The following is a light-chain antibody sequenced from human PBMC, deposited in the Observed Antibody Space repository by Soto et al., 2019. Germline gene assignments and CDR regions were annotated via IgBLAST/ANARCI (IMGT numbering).Light chain of an antibody. CDR3: QSYDSSLSGSYV. J-gene: IGLJ1*01. V-gene: IGLV1-40*01. CDR1: SSNIGAGYD. Sequence: QSVLTQPPSVSGALGQTVTISCTGSSSNIGAGYDVHWYQQLPGTAPKLLMYENSNRPSGVPDRFSGSKSGTSASLAITGLQAEDEADYYCQSYDSSLSGSYVFGTGTKLTVL. CDR2: ENS.